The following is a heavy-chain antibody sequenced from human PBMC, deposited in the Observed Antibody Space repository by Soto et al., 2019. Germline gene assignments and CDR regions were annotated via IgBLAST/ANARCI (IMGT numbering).Heavy chain of an antibody. Sequence: GASVKVSCMASGGTFSSYAISWVRQAPGQGLEWMGGIIPIFGTANYAQKFQGRVTITADESTSTAYMELSSLRSEDTAVYYCARDRSGSYYNWFDPWGQGTLVTVSS. V-gene: IGHV1-69*13. D-gene: IGHD1-26*01. CDR1: GGTFSSYA. CDR2: IIPIFGTA. J-gene: IGHJ5*02. CDR3: ARDRSGSYYNWFDP.